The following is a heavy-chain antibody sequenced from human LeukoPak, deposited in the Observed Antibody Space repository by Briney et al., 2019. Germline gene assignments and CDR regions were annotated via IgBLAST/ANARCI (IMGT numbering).Heavy chain of an antibody. Sequence: GGSLRLSCAASGFTFSSYGMHWVRQAPGKGLEWVAVISYDGSNKYYADSVKGRFTISRDNSKNTLYLQMNSLRAEDTAVYYCASIAVAGTVFDYWGQGTLVTVSS. CDR3: ASIAVAGTVFDY. D-gene: IGHD6-19*01. V-gene: IGHV3-30*03. CDR2: ISYDGSNK. CDR1: GFTFSSYG. J-gene: IGHJ4*02.